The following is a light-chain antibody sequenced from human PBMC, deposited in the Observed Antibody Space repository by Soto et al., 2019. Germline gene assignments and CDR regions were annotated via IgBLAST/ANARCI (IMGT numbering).Light chain of an antibody. V-gene: IGKV3-15*01. J-gene: IGKJ1*01. Sequence: EIVLTQSPVTLSVSPGERATLSCSASQSVSTNLAWYQQKPGQAPRLVIYGASTRATGIPARFSGSGSGTDFTLIISSLQSEDFAVYYCQQYDIWPRTFGQGTKVEIK. CDR2: GAS. CDR3: QQYDIWPRT. CDR1: QSVSTN.